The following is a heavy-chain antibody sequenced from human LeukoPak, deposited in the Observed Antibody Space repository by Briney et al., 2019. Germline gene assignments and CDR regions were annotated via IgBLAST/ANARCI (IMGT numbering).Heavy chain of an antibody. Sequence: SETLSLTCTVSGGSISSYYWSWIRQPPGKGLEWIGYMYYSGSTNYNPSLESRVTISVDTSKNQFSLKLSSVTAADTAVYYCTRETGSSGGFDYWGQGTLVTVSS. CDR1: GGSISSYY. V-gene: IGHV4-59*01. CDR2: MYYSGST. CDR3: TRETGSSGGFDY. D-gene: IGHD2-15*01. J-gene: IGHJ4*02.